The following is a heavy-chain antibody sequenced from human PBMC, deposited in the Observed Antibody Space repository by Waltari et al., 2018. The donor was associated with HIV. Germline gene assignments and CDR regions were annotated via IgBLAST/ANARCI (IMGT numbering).Heavy chain of an antibody. D-gene: IGHD1-1*01. CDR1: GFTFGTYG. CDR2: LSGSGGST. J-gene: IGHJ6*02. V-gene: IGHV3-23*01. CDR3: AIQYNPLNNYYYGMDV. Sequence: EVQLLESGGGLVQPGGYLRLSCVGSGFTFGTYGMTWVRQAPGKGLEWVSGLSGSGGSTHYADSVKGRFTISRDNSNNTSYLQMNSLRAEDTAVYYCAIQYNPLNNYYYGMDVWGQGTTVTVSS.